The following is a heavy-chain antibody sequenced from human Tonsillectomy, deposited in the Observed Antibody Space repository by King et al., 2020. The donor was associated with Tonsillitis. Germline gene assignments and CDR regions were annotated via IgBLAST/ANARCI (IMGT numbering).Heavy chain of an antibody. CDR1: GFTFRSYG. Sequence: VQLVESGGGVVQPGRSLRLSCAASGFTFRSYGMHWGRQAPGKGREGGAGIWYDGRNKYYADSVKGRFTISRDNAKNTQYLQMNSLRAEDTAVYYCARDLTGYSSGCDYWGQGTLVTVSS. CDR3: ARDLTGYSSGCDY. J-gene: IGHJ4*02. D-gene: IGHD6-19*01. V-gene: IGHV3-33*08. CDR2: IWYDGRNK.